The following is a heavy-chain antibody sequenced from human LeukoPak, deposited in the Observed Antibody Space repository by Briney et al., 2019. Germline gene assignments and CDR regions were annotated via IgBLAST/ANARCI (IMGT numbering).Heavy chain of an antibody. CDR3: ARGRNMDF. D-gene: IGHD2/OR15-2a*01. CDR1: GXTFSSYN. V-gene: IGHV3-48*02. Sequence: GGSLRLSCAASGXTFSSYNMNWVRQAPGKGLEWVSYITSSSTTIYSADSVKGRFTISRDNARNSLYLQMDSLRDEDTAVYYCARGRNMDFWGQGTLVTVSS. J-gene: IGHJ4*02. CDR2: ITSSSTTI.